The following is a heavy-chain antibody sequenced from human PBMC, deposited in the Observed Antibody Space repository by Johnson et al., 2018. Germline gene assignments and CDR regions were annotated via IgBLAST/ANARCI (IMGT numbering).Heavy chain of an antibody. D-gene: IGHD6-13*01. CDR3: ANRVDY. J-gene: IGHJ4*02. Sequence: QVQLQQWGAGLLKPSETLSLTCAVYGGSFSGHYWSWIRQPPGKGLEWIGEINPGGSTNYNLSLKSRVTISLDTSKNQFSLKLRSVTAADTAVYYCANRVDYWGQGTLVTVSS. CDR2: INPGGST. CDR1: GGSFSGHY. V-gene: IGHV4-34*01.